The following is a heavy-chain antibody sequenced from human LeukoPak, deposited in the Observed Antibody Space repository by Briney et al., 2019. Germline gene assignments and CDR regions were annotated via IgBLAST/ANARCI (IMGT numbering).Heavy chain of an antibody. CDR3: ARWRDDHGGNLYFDY. CDR1: GGTFSSYD. D-gene: IGHD4-23*01. CDR2: SIPIFGTA. Sequence: ASVKVSCKASGGTFSSYDISWVRQAPGQGLEWMGGSIPIFGTANYAQKFQGRVTITTDQSTSTAYMELSSLRSEDTAVYYCARWRDDHGGNLYFDYWGQGTLVTVSS. V-gene: IGHV1-69*05. J-gene: IGHJ4*02.